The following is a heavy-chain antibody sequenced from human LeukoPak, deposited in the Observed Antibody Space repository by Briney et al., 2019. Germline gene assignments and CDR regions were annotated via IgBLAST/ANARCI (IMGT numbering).Heavy chain of an antibody. J-gene: IGHJ4*02. CDR3: ARVYDSSGYPYRVDY. Sequence: SETLSLTCTVSGYSISSGYYWGWIRQPPGKGLEWIGSIYHSGSTYYNPSLKSRVTISVDTSKNQFSLKLSSVTAADTAAYYCARVYDSSGYPYRVDYWGQGTLVTVSS. CDR1: GYSISSGYY. CDR2: IYHSGST. D-gene: IGHD3-22*01. V-gene: IGHV4-38-2*02.